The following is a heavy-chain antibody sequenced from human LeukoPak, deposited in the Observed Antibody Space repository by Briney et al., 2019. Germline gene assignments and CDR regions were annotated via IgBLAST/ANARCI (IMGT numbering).Heavy chain of an antibody. Sequence: SETLSLTCTVSGGSISSSSYYWGWIRQPPGKGLEWIGSIYYSGITNYNPSLKSRVTMSVDTSKNHFSLKLSSVTAADTAVYYCARSSIDSGSNFDYWGQGTLVTVSS. J-gene: IGHJ4*02. V-gene: IGHV4-39*07. D-gene: IGHD3-10*01. CDR2: IYYSGIT. CDR1: GGSISSSSYY. CDR3: ARSSIDSGSNFDY.